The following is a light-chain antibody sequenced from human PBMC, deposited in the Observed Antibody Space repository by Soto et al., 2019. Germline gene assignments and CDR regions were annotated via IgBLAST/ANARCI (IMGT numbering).Light chain of an antibody. Sequence: QSVLTQPASVSGSPGQSIAISCTGTSGDVGGYNYVSWFQQRPGKAPKLMIFDVSNRPSGVSNRFSGSKSGNTASLIISGLQADDEADYYCSSYTSYNTRVFGGGTKLTGL. J-gene: IGLJ3*02. CDR3: SSYTSYNTRV. CDR2: DVS. V-gene: IGLV2-14*03. CDR1: SGDVGGYNY.